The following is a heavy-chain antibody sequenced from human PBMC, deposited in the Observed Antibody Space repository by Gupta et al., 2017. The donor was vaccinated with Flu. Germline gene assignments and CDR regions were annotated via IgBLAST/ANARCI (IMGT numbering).Heavy chain of an antibody. CDR1: GGSVSSFY. J-gene: IGHJ6*02. V-gene: IGHV4-59*08. Sequence: HAQLQESGPGLLRPSATLSLTCSVSGGSVSSFYWNWIRQSPGKGLEWLGYMYFSGRPTYNPSLKSRVTMSIDTSKNHFYLKLTSVTAADTAVYYCARQQLDGHGMDVWGHGTKVTVSS. CDR3: ARQQLDGHGMDV. D-gene: IGHD3-3*01. CDR2: MYFSGRP.